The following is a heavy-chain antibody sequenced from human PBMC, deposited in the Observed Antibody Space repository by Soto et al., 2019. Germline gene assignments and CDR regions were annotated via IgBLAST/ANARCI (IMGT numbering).Heavy chain of an antibody. CDR1: GFTFSSYN. D-gene: IGHD3-22*01. Sequence: EIQLVESGGGLVKPGGSLRLSCAASGFTFSSYNMNWVRQTPGKGLEWVASISSLSTYIFYADSVKGRFTISRDNAKNSLYLQMNSLRADDTAVYYCASDFPTDYYDSSETADYWGQGTLVTVSS. CDR2: ISSLSTYI. J-gene: IGHJ4*02. V-gene: IGHV3-21*01. CDR3: ASDFPTDYYDSSETADY.